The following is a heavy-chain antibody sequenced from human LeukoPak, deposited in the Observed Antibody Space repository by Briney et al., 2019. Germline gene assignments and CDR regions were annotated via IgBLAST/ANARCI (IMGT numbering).Heavy chain of an antibody. J-gene: IGHJ4*02. CDR1: GFTFSSYS. V-gene: IGHV3-48*01. CDR3: AKVAAIIQLWWLDY. CDR2: ISSSSSTI. Sequence: GGSLRLSRAASGFTFSSYSMNWVRQAPGKGLEWVSYISSSSSTIYYADSVKGRFTISRDNAKNSLYLQMNSLRAEDTAVYYCAKVAAIIQLWWLDYWGQGTLVTVSS. D-gene: IGHD5-18*01.